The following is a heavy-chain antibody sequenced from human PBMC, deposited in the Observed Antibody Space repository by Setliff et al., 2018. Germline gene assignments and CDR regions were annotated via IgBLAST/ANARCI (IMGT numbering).Heavy chain of an antibody. CDR1: GGSISSGGFS. Sequence: SETLSLTCSASGGSISSGGFSWSWIRQSAGRGLEWIGHFHTGGATDYNLSLKSRVTISLDSSKNQFSLRLSSATAADAAVYFCARESATIGEFPLYYFEKWGQALPVTVSS. J-gene: IGHJ1*01. CDR3: ARESATIGEFPLYYFEK. V-gene: IGHV4-61*09. D-gene: IGHD3-10*01. CDR2: FHTGGAT.